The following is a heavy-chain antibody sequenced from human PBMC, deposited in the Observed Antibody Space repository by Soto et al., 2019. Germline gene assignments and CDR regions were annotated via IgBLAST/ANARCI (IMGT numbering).Heavy chain of an antibody. CDR2: IYYSGST. CDR3: ARLGAYGDHMGLVDY. V-gene: IGHV4-59*08. CDR1: GGSISSYY. D-gene: IGHD4-17*01. Sequence: QVQLQESGPGLVKPSETLSLTCTVSGGSISSYYWGWIRQPPGKGLEWIGYIYYSGSTTYNPSLKSRVTISVDTSKNQFSLNLSSVTAADTAVYYCARLGAYGDHMGLVDYWGRGTLVTVSS. J-gene: IGHJ4*02.